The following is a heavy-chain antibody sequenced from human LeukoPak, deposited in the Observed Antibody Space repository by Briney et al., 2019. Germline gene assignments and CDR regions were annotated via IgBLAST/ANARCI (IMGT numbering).Heavy chain of an antibody. D-gene: IGHD1-26*01. CDR1: GGSISRYY. Sequence: PSETLSLTCTVSGGSISRYYWSWIRQPPGKGLEWIGYIFYSGSTNYNPSLKSRVTISVDTSKNQFSLKLSSVTAADTAVYYCARLGSYYPYYYYYGMDVWGQGTTVTVSS. CDR3: ARLGSYYPYYYYYGMDV. V-gene: IGHV4-59*01. CDR2: IFYSGST. J-gene: IGHJ6*02.